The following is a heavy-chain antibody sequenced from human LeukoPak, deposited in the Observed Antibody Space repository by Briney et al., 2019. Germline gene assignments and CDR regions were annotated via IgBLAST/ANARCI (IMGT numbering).Heavy chain of an antibody. D-gene: IGHD5-18*01. V-gene: IGHV1-2*02. Sequence: ASVEVSCKASGYRFSDYYIHWVRQAPGQGLEWMGWINPNSGGTNFAQRFQGRVTMTRDTSISTASMALSRLRSDDTAVYYCARVDTSMGKDAFNIWGQGTMVTVSS. CDR1: GYRFSDYY. CDR2: INPNSGGT. CDR3: ARVDTSMGKDAFNI. J-gene: IGHJ3*02.